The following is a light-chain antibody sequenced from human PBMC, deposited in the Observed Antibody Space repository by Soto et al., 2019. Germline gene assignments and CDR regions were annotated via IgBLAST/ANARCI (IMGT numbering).Light chain of an antibody. CDR3: STWDDSLNGPV. J-gene: IGLJ3*02. V-gene: IGLV1-44*01. CDR2: SNN. CDR1: SSNFAVNT. Sequence: QSVLTQPPSASGTPGVRVTISCSGSSSNFAVNTVNWYQQVPGTAPKLLIYSNNQQPSGVPDRFSASKSVTSASLAISGLQSEDEAEYFCSTWDDSLNGPVFGGGTKLTVL.